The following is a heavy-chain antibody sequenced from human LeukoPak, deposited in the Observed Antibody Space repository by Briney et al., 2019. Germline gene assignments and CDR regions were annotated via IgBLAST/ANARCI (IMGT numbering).Heavy chain of an antibody. V-gene: IGHV3-23*01. Sequence: GGSLRLSCVASGLPIADFAMHWVRQAPGKGLEWVSALSGSGASTYYADSVKGRFTISRDNSKNTLYLRMNSLRAEDTAIYYCAKDQSYGFDYWGQGTLVTVSS. CDR3: AKDQSYGFDY. D-gene: IGHD5-18*01. CDR1: GLPIADFA. J-gene: IGHJ4*02. CDR2: LSGSGAST.